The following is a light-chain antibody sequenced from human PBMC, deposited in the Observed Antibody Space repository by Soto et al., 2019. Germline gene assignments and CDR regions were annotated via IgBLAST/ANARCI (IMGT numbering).Light chain of an antibody. CDR3: QQYNDWPRT. CDR1: QGVSSS. V-gene: IGKV3-15*01. J-gene: IGKJ1*01. Sequence: EIVMTQSPATLSVSPGERATLSCRASQGVSSSLAWYLQKPGQAPRLLIYRASTRATGIPARFSGSGSGTEFTLTISSLQSEDFAVYYCQQYNDWPRTFGQGTKVEIK. CDR2: RAS.